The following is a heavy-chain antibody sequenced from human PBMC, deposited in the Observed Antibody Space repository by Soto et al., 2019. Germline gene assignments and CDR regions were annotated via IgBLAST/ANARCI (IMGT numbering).Heavy chain of an antibody. V-gene: IGHV1-18*01. CDR3: ARGSYFDY. J-gene: IGHJ4*02. Sequence: XVKVSCKASGYTFTRYGISWVRQAPGQGLECMGWISTYNGNTNYAQNLQGRVTMTTDTSTSTAYMELRSLRSDDTAVYYCARGSYFDYWGQGTLVTVS. CDR2: ISTYNGNT. D-gene: IGHD3-10*01. CDR1: GYTFTRYG.